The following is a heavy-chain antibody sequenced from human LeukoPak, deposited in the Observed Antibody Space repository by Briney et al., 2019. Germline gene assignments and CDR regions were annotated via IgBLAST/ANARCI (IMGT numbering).Heavy chain of an antibody. D-gene: IGHD6-19*01. V-gene: IGHV4-59*08. CDR2: VHYSGST. J-gene: IGHJ4*02. Sequence: SETLSLTCSVFTDSISSYQWSWIRQPPGKALEWIGYVHYSGSTNYNPSLKSRVSMSVDTSKNQFSLKLISVTAADTAVYYCARHGWYYFDYWGQGTLVTVSS. CDR1: TDSISSYQ. CDR3: ARHGWYYFDY.